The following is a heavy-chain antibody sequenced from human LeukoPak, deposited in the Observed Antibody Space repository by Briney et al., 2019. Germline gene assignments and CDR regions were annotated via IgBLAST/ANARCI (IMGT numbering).Heavy chain of an antibody. Sequence: GGSLRLSCAASGFTFSTYSMSWVRQAPGKGLEWVSYISGSGSYINYADSVKGRFTTSRDDGKNSLYLQMNSLRAEDPAVYYCAMATDSSQFDYWGQGTLVTVSS. V-gene: IGHV3-21*01. CDR1: GFTFSTYS. CDR3: AMATDSSQFDY. D-gene: IGHD5-24*01. J-gene: IGHJ4*02. CDR2: ISGSGSYI.